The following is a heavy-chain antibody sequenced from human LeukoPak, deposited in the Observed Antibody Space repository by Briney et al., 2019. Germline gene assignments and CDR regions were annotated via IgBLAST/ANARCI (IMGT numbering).Heavy chain of an antibody. CDR3: AKVYGSGYDGDY. Sequence: GGSLRLSCAASGFTFSSYAMSWVRQAPGKGLEWVSAISGSGGSTYYADSVKGRFTISGDNSKDTLSLQMNSLRAEDTAVYYCAKVYGSGYDGDYWGQGTLVTVSS. V-gene: IGHV3-23*01. D-gene: IGHD5-12*01. CDR1: GFTFSSYA. J-gene: IGHJ4*02. CDR2: ISGSGGST.